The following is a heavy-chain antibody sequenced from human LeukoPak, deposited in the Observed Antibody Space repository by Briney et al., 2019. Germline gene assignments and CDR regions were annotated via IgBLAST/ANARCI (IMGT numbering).Heavy chain of an antibody. V-gene: IGHV3-7*03. Sequence: GGSLRLSCAASGFTFSSYWMSWVRQAPGKGLEWVANIKQDGSEKYYVDSVKGRFTISRDNAKNSLYLRMNSLRAEDTAVYYCARGPPSTRYCSSTSCYLVYWGQGTLVTVSS. CDR1: GFTFSSYW. D-gene: IGHD2-2*01. J-gene: IGHJ4*02. CDR2: IKQDGSEK. CDR3: ARGPPSTRYCSSTSCYLVY.